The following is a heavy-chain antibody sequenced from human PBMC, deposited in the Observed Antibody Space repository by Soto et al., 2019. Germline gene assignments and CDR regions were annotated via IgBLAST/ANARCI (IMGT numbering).Heavy chain of an antibody. CDR1: GFTFDDYA. Sequence: PGGSLRLSCAASGFTFDDYAMHWVRQAPGKGLEWVSGISWNSGSIGYADSVKGRFTISRDNSKNTLYLQMNSLRAEDTAVYYCARVPEGKIVGYYGMDVWGQGTTVTVSS. CDR3: ARVPEGKIVGYYGMDV. V-gene: IGHV3-9*01. J-gene: IGHJ6*02. D-gene: IGHD3-16*02. CDR2: ISWNSGSI.